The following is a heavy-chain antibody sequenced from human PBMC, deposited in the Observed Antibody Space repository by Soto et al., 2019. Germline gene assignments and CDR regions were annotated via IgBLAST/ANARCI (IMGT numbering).Heavy chain of an antibody. D-gene: IGHD3-3*01. V-gene: IGHV3-7*03. CDR1: GFTFSSYW. CDR3: ARGPRDVLEWLVEATEYNWFDP. CDR2: IKQDGSEK. Sequence: GGSLRLSCAASGFTFSSYWVSWVRQAPGKGLEWVANIKQDGSEKYYVDSVKGRFTISRDNAKNSLYLQMNSLRAEDTAVYYCARGPRDVLEWLVEATEYNWFDPWGQGTLVTVSS. J-gene: IGHJ5*02.